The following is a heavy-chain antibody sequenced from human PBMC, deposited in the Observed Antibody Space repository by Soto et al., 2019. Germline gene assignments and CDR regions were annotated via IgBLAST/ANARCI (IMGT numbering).Heavy chain of an antibody. CDR1: GGSISSYY. J-gene: IGHJ1*01. CDR3: ARGSTGYSGSWYRY. CDR2: IYNSGST. V-gene: IGHV4-59*08. Sequence: QVQLQESGPGLVKPSETLSLTCTVSGGSISSYYWSWIRQPPGKGLEWIGYIYNSGSTNYNPSLKSRVTISVDTSKRQFALKLSSVTAADTAVYYCARGSTGYSGSWYRYWGQGTLVTVSS. D-gene: IGHD6-13*01.